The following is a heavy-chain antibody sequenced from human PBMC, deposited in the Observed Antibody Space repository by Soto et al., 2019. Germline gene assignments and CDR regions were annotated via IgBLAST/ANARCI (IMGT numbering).Heavy chain of an antibody. CDR3: ARSSFTAVDY. CDR1: GYTFTSHT. V-gene: IGHV1-3*01. Sequence: QVQLVQSGTEVKKPGASVKVSCRASGYTFTSHTIHWVRQAPGQRLEWMAWINVNNDNTKYSHKFQGRVTLTIDTSANTVYMELSSLRSDDTAVYYCARSSFTAVDYWGQGTLVSVSS. D-gene: IGHD5-18*01. CDR2: INVNNDNT. J-gene: IGHJ4*02.